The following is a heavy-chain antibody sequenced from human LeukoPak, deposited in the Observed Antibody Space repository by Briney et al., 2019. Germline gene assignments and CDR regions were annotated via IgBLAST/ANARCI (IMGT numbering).Heavy chain of an antibody. V-gene: IGHV4-59*01. D-gene: IGHD6-13*01. CDR2: IYYSGST. Sequence: SETLSLTCTVSGGSIGSYYWSWIRQPPGKGLEWIGYIYYSGSTNYNPSLKSRVTISVDMSKNQFSLKLSSVTAADTAVYYCARYSSPYYYMDVWGKGTRSPSP. J-gene: IGHJ6*03. CDR1: GGSIGSYY. CDR3: ARYSSPYYYMDV.